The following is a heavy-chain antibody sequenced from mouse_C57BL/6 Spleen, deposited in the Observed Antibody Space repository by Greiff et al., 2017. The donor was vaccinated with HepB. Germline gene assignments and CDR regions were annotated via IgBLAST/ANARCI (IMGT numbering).Heavy chain of an antibody. V-gene: IGHV1-50*01. CDR2: IDPSDSYT. Sequence: VQLQQSGAELVKPGASVKLSCKASGYTFTSYWMQWVKQRPGQGLEWIGEIDPSDSYTNYNQKFKGKATLTVDTSSSTAYMQLSSLTAEDSAVYDCARPPWFAYWGQGTLVTVSA. CDR3: ARPPWFAY. CDR1: GYTFTSYW. J-gene: IGHJ3*01.